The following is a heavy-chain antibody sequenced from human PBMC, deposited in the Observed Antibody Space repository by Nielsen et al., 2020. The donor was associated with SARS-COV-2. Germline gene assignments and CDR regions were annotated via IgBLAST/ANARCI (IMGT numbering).Heavy chain of an antibody. D-gene: IGHD6-13*01. Sequence: ASVKVSCKASGYTFTSYAMHWVRQAPGQGLEWMGWISAYNGNTNYAQKLQGRVTMTTDTSTSTAYMELRSLRSDDTAVYYCARDLESLAAASTFIYWGQGTLVTVSS. CDR3: ARDLESLAAASTFIY. CDR1: GYTFTSYA. J-gene: IGHJ4*02. CDR2: ISAYNGNT. V-gene: IGHV1-18*01.